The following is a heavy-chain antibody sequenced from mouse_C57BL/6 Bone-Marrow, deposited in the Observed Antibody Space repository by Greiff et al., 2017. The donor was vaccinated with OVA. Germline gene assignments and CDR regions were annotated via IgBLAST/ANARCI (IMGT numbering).Heavy chain of an antibody. CDR3: ARSERLRDYFDN. CDR2: FYPGSGNN. V-gene: IGHV1-76*01. J-gene: IGHJ2*01. D-gene: IGHD2-2*01. Sequence: QVQLQQSGAELVRPGASVTLSCKASGYTFTDYYISWVKQRPGQGLEWIARFYPGSGNNYYNEKFKGKATLTAEKSSSTAYMQLSSLTSDDSAVYYCARSERLRDYFDNWGQGTTLTVTS. CDR1: GYTFTDYY.